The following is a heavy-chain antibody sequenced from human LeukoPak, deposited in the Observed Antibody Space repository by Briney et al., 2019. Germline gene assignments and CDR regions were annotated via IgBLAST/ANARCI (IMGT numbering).Heavy chain of an antibody. CDR2: IKSKTDGGTT. CDR3: ATRGLGDS. D-gene: IGHD3/OR15-3a*01. Sequence: GGCLRLSCAASGFTLSNAWMSWVRQAPGKGLEWVGRIKSKTDGGTTDYAASVKGRFSISRDDSKNTLYLQMNSLKTEDTAVSYGATRGLGDSWGQGTLVTVSS. V-gene: IGHV3-15*01. CDR1: GFTLSNAW. J-gene: IGHJ4*02.